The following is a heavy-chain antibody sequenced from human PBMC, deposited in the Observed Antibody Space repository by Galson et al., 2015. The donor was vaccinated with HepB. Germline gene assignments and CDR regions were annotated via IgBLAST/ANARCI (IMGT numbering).Heavy chain of an antibody. Sequence: ETLSLTCTVSGGSISSYYWSWIRPPPGKGLEWIGYIYYSGSTNYNPSLKSRVTISVDTSKNQFSLKLSSVTAADTAVYYCAINANYYDSSGYYGGIRDYRGQGTLVTVSS. CDR3: AINANYYDSSGYYGGIRDY. D-gene: IGHD3-22*01. J-gene: IGHJ4*02. CDR2: IYYSGST. CDR1: GGSISSYY. V-gene: IGHV4-59*01.